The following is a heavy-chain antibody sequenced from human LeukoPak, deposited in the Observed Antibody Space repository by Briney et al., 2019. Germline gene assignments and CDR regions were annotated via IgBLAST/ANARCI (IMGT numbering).Heavy chain of an antibody. Sequence: SETLSLTCTVSGGSISSSSYYWGWIRQPPGKGLEWIGSIYYSGSTYYSPSLKSRVTISVDTSKNQFSLKLSSVTAADTAVYYCARVRGGSRYERRGFDPWGQGTLVTVSS. D-gene: IGHD2-15*01. CDR1: GGSISSSSYY. V-gene: IGHV4-39*07. CDR2: IYYSGST. CDR3: ARVRGGSRYERRGFDP. J-gene: IGHJ5*02.